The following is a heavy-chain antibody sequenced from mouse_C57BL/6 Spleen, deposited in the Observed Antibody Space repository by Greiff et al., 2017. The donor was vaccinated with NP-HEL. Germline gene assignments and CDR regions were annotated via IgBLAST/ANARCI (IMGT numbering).Heavy chain of an antibody. D-gene: IGHD2-4*01. J-gene: IGHJ3*01. CDR3: ARGGGVGYDSSWFAY. CDR1: GYTFTSYW. Sequence: VQLQQSGAELVKPGASVKMSCKASGYTFTSYWITWVKQRPGQGLEWIGDIYPGSGSTNYNEKFKSKATLTVDTSSSTAYMQLSSLTSEDSAVYYLARGGGVGYDSSWFAYWGQGTLVTVSA. V-gene: IGHV1-55*01. CDR2: IYPGSGST.